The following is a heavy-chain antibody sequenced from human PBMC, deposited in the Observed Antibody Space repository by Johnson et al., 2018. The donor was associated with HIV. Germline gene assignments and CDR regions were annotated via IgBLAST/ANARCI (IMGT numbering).Heavy chain of an antibody. J-gene: IGHJ3*02. V-gene: IGHV3-15*01. CDR1: GLTFSNAW. CDR3: ASGGWLEGAFDI. CDR2: IKSRTDGGTT. D-gene: IGHD6-19*01. Sequence: VQLVESGGGLVKPGGSLRLSCAASGLTFSNAWMSWVRQAPGKGLEWVGRIKSRTDGGTTDYAAPVKGRFTIASDDSKNTLYLQMNSLRDEDTAVYYWASGGWLEGAFDIWGQGTMVTVSS.